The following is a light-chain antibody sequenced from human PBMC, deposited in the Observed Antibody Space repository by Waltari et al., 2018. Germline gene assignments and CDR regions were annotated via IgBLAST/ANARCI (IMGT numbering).Light chain of an antibody. CDR2: GAS. CDR1: QRVTNNY. V-gene: IGKV3-20*01. J-gene: IGKJ5*01. Sequence: EIVLTQSPGTVSLSPGERATLSCRASQRVTNNYLAWYQQKLGLPPRLLMYGASTRAAGIPDRFSGSGSGTDFTLTISGLEPEDFAVYYCQQYGSSPTFGQGTRLEIK. CDR3: QQYGSSPT.